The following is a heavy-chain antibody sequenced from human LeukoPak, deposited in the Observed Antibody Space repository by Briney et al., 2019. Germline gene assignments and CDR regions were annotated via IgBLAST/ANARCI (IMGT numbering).Heavy chain of an antibody. J-gene: IGHJ4*02. D-gene: IGHD1-26*01. CDR1: GFTLTSSG. Sequence: VASLKPSCKASGFTLTSSGISGGREAPGQGLEWMRWISSYNGNTNYAQKLQGRVTMTTDTSTSTAYMELRSLRSDDTAVYYCARAGSWKIDYWGQGTLVTVSS. V-gene: IGHV1-18*01. CDR2: ISSYNGNT. CDR3: ARAGSWKIDY.